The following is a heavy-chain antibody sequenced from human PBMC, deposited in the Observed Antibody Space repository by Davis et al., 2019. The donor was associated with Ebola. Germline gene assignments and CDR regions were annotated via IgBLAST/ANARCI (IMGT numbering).Heavy chain of an antibody. CDR1: GGTFSSYA. CDR3: AREAYGDMGHWFDP. V-gene: IGHV1-2*04. Sequence: AASVKVSCKASGGTFSSYAISWVRQAPGQGLEWMGWINPNSDGTNYAQKFQGWVTMTRDTSISTAYMELSRLRSDDTAVYYCAREAYGDMGHWFDPWGQGTLVTVFS. CDR2: INPNSDGT. D-gene: IGHD4-17*01. J-gene: IGHJ5*02.